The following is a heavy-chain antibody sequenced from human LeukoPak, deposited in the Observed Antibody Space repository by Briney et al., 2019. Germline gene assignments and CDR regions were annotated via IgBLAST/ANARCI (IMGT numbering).Heavy chain of an antibody. CDR3: ARDAPGNTALDY. V-gene: IGHV3-74*01. J-gene: IGHJ4*02. CDR2: INGYGSST. D-gene: IGHD5-18*01. Sequence: GGSLRLSCAASGFTFISYWMHWVRHAPGKGLVWVSRINGYGSSTDFADSVEGRSTISRDNAKNTLYLQMNSLRAEDTAVYYCARDAPGNTALDYWGQGTLVTVSS. CDR1: GFTFISYW.